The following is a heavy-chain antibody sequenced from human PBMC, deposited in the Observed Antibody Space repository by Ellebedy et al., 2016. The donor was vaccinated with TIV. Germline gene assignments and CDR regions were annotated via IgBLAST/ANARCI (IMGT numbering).Heavy chain of an antibody. D-gene: IGHD3-22*01. J-gene: IGHJ6*02. CDR1: GGTFSSYV. Sequence: SVKVSCXVSGGTFSSYVITWVRQAPGLGLEWMGGIIPIFGTAHYAQKFQGRVTITADESTSTAYMELSSLRSEDTAVYYCGRAGDRGMEVVYSRRGVDVWGQGTTVTVS. V-gene: IGHV1-69*13. CDR3: GRAGDRGMEVVYSRRGVDV. CDR2: IIPIFGTA.